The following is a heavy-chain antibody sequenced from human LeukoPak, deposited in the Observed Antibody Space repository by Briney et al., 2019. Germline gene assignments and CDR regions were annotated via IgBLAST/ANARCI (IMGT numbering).Heavy chain of an antibody. J-gene: IGHJ5*02. CDR3: ARVSSDFWSGYYWYWFDP. V-gene: IGHV4-59*01. CDR2: IYYSGST. CDR1: GGSISSYY. Sequence: PSETLSLTCTVSGGSISSYYWSWIRQPPGKGLEWIGYIYYSGSTNYNPSLKSRVTISVDTSKNQFSLKLSSVTAADTAVYYCARVSSDFWSGYYWYWFDPWGQGTLDTVSS. D-gene: IGHD3-3*01.